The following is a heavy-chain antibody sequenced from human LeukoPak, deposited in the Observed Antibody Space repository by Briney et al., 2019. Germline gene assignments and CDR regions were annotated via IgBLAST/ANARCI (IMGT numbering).Heavy chain of an antibody. CDR2: IRYDGSNK. Sequence: GGSLRLSCAASGLTFSNYWMHWVRQAPGKGLEWVAFIRYDGSNKYYADSVKGRFTISRDNSKNTLYLQMNSLRAEDTAVYYCAKVYDYVWGSYRSDAFDIWGQGTMVTVSS. CDR3: AKVYDYVWGSYRSDAFDI. V-gene: IGHV3-30*02. J-gene: IGHJ3*02. D-gene: IGHD3-16*02. CDR1: GLTFSNYW.